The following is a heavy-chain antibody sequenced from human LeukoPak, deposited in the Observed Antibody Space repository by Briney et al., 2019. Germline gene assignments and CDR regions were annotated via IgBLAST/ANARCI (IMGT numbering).Heavy chain of an antibody. D-gene: IGHD6-13*01. Sequence: SETLSLTCTVSGGSISSSSYYWGWIRQPPGKGLEWIGSIYYSGSTYYNPSLESRVTISVDTSKNQFSLKLSSVTAADPAVYYCARRLGGSSWPLLYNWFDPWGQGTLVTVSS. CDR2: IYYSGST. CDR3: ARRLGGSSWPLLYNWFDP. J-gene: IGHJ5*02. V-gene: IGHV4-39*01. CDR1: GGSISSSSYY.